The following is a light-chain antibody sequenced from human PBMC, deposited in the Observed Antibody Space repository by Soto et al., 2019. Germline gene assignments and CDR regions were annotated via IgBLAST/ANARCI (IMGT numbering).Light chain of an antibody. Sequence: DIQMTQSPSTLSASVGDRVTITCRASQSISSWLAWYQQKPGKAPKLLIYDASSLESGVPARFSGSGSGTEVTLTISSLQPDDFATYYGQQYNSYSPWTFGQGTKVESK. V-gene: IGKV1-5*01. J-gene: IGKJ1*01. CDR1: QSISSW. CDR3: QQYNSYSPWT. CDR2: DAS.